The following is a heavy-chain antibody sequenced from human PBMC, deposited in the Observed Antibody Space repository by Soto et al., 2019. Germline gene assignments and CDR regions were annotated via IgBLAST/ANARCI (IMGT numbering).Heavy chain of an antibody. V-gene: IGHV3-21*01. Sequence: GGSLRLSCAASGFTFSSYSMNWVRQAPGKGLEWVSSISSSSSYIYYADSVKGRFTISRDNAKNSLYLQMNSLRAEDTAVYYCARALSADYGDYGPFDYWGQGTLVTVSS. CDR3: ARALSADYGDYGPFDY. J-gene: IGHJ4*02. CDR2: ISSSSSYI. D-gene: IGHD4-17*01. CDR1: GFTFSSYS.